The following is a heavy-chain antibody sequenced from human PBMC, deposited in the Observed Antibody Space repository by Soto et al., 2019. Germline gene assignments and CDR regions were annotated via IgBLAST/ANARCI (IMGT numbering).Heavy chain of an antibody. CDR2: IYYSGST. CDR3: ARRWGTYFDF. J-gene: IGHJ4*02. D-gene: IGHD7-27*01. CDR1: GGSISSYY. V-gene: IGHV4-59*01. Sequence: SETLSVTCTVSGGSISSYYWSWIRQPPGKGLEWIGYIYYSGSTDYDPSLKSRVTISVDTSKNQFSLKLSSVTAADTAVYYCARRWGTYFDFWGQGTLVTVS.